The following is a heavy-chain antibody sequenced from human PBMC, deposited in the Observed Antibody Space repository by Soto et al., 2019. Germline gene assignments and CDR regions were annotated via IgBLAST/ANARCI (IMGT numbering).Heavy chain of an antibody. V-gene: IGHV4-59*01. J-gene: IGHJ6*02. CDR1: GGSISSYY. Sequence: PSETLSLTCTVSGGSISSYYWSWIRQPPGKGLEWIGYIYYSGSTNYNPSLKSRVTISVDTSKNQFSLKLSSVTAADTAVYYCARDLRGIAASGTSFYGMDVWGQGTTVTVS. D-gene: IGHD6-13*01. CDR2: IYYSGST. CDR3: ARDLRGIAASGTSFYGMDV.